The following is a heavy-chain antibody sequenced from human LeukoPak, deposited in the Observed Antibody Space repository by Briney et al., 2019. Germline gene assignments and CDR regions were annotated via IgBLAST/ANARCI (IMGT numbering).Heavy chain of an antibody. Sequence: GGSLRLSCAASGFTFSSSAMSWVRQVPGKGLEWVSGISASGGSTHYADSVKGRFTISRDNSKKRLYLQMNSLRAEDTAVYYCAKVFLPLGYNYGEGHYFDYWGQGTLVTVSS. CDR3: AKVFLPLGYNYGEGHYFDY. J-gene: IGHJ4*02. D-gene: IGHD5-18*01. V-gene: IGHV3-23*01. CDR2: ISASGGST. CDR1: GFTFSSSA.